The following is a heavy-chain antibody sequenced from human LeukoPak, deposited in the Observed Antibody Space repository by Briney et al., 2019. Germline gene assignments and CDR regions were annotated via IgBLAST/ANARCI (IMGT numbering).Heavy chain of an antibody. CDR2: IYDSGST. V-gene: IGHV4-39*01. CDR3: ARSTYYYDSSGYLGAFDI. J-gene: IGHJ3*02. D-gene: IGHD3-22*01. Sequence: SETLSLTCTVSGGSIRSSYYYWGWIRQPPGKGLEWIGSIYDSGSTYYNPSLKSRVTISVDTSKNQFSLKLSSVTAADTAVYYCARSTYYYDSSGYLGAFDIWGQGTMVTVSS. CDR1: GGSIRSSYYY.